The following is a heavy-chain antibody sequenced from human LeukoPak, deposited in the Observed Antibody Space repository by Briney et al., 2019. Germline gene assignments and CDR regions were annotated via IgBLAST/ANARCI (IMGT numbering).Heavy chain of an antibody. D-gene: IGHD2-15*01. CDR1: GYTFTSYY. V-gene: IGHV1-46*01. CDR3: ARGRAVSWDYYYYMDV. Sequence: ASVKVSCKASGYTFTSYYMHWVRQALGQGLEWMGIINPSGGSTSYAQKFQGRVTMTRDMSTSTVYMELSSLRSEDTAVYYCARGRAVSWDYYYYMDVWGKGTTVTVSS. J-gene: IGHJ6*03. CDR2: INPSGGST.